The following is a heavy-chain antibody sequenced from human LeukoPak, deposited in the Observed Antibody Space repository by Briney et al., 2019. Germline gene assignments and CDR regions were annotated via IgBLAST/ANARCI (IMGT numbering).Heavy chain of an antibody. CDR2: IYSGGST. V-gene: IGHV3-66*02. J-gene: IGHJ3*02. CDR1: GFTVSSNY. Sequence: GGSLRLSCAASGFTVSSNYMSWVRQAPGKGLEWVSVIYSGGSTYYADSVKGRFTISRDNSKNTLYLQMNSLRAEDTAVYYCAMIIVVVPAAGAFDIWGQGTMVTVSS. CDR3: AMIIVVVPAAGAFDI. D-gene: IGHD2-2*01.